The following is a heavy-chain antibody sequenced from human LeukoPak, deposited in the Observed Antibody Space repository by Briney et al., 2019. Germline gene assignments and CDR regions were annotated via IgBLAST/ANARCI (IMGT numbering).Heavy chain of an antibody. D-gene: IGHD3-9*01. J-gene: IGHJ4*02. CDR2: IYYSGST. V-gene: IGHV4-39*01. Sequence: PSETLSLTCTVSGGSISSSSYYWGWIGQPPGKGLEWIGSIYYSGSTYYNPSLKSRVTISVDTSKNQFSLKLSSVTAADTAVYYCARALRYFDWLLSGGHFDYWGQGTLVTVSS. CDR1: GGSISSSSYY. CDR3: ARALRYFDWLLSGGHFDY.